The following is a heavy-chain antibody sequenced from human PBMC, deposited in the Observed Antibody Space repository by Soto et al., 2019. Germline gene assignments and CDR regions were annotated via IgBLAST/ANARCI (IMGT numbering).Heavy chain of an antibody. Sequence: GGSLRLSCAASGFTFSSYAMSWVRQAPGKGLEWVSAISGSGGSTYYADSVKGRFTISRDNSKNTLYLQMNSLRAEDTAVYYCAKVKSREWSRSSYKWGRSWFDPWGQGTLVTVSS. CDR3: AKVKSREWSRSSYKWGRSWFDP. CDR1: GFTFSSYA. D-gene: IGHD3-3*01. CDR2: ISGSGGST. V-gene: IGHV3-23*01. J-gene: IGHJ5*02.